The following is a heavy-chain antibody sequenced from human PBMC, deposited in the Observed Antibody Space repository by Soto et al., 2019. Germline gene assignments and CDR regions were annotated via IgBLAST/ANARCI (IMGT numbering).Heavy chain of an antibody. CDR1: GFTFSRYG. D-gene: IGHD5-18*01. Sequence: LRLSCAASGFTFSRYGMSWVRQAPGKGLEWVSGISGTGASTYYADSVRGRFTISRDNSKNTLYVQMNSLRAEDTAVYYCAKDLGYSYGYGVDYWGQGTLVTVSS. CDR2: ISGTGAST. J-gene: IGHJ4*02. CDR3: AKDLGYSYGYGVDY. V-gene: IGHV3-23*01.